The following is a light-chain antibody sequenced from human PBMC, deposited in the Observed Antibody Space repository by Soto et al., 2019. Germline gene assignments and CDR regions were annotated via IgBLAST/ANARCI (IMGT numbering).Light chain of an antibody. CDR3: QQYGSSPRT. V-gene: IGKV3-20*01. J-gene: IGKJ1*01. CDR1: QSVSSTY. CDR2: GAS. Sequence: EIVLTQSPGTLSLSPGERATLSCRASQSVSSTYLAWYLQKPGQAPRLLIYGASSRATGIPDRFSGSGSGTDFTLTISRLEPEDSAVYYCQQYGSSPRTFGQGTKVEIK.